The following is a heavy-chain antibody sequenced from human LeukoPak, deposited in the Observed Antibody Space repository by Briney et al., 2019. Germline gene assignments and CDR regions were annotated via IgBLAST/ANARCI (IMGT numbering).Heavy chain of an antibody. V-gene: IGHV3-66*02. Sequence: GGSLRLSCAASGFTVSSNYMSWVRQAPGEGLGWVSVIYSGGSTYYADSVKGRFTISRDNSKNTLYLQMNSLRAEDTAVYYCARDGNYGPYYFDYWGQGTLVTVSS. J-gene: IGHJ4*02. CDR2: IYSGGST. CDR3: ARDGNYGPYYFDY. CDR1: GFTVSSNY. D-gene: IGHD4-17*01.